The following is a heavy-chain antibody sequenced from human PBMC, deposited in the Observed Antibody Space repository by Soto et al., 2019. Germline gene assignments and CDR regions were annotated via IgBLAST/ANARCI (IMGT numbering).Heavy chain of an antibody. Sequence: QVQLMQSGAEVKKPGSSVKVSCQASGGTFSSYAISWVRQAPGQGLEWMGGIIPIFGTANYAQKFQGRVTITGEEYTVTAYMERISLRAEDTAVYDCAGQYGGCDRDRYGMDVWGQGTTGTVSS. CDR1: GGTFSSYA. J-gene: IGHJ6*02. CDR2: IIPIFGTA. CDR3: AGQYGGCDRDRYGMDV. V-gene: IGHV1-69*12. D-gene: IGHD5-12*01.